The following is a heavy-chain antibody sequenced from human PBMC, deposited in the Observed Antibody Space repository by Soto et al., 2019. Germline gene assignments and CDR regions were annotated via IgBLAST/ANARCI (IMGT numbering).Heavy chain of an antibody. CDR1: GYTFTGFY. V-gene: IGHV1-2*04. CDR3: ASGGSTVTREFDY. D-gene: IGHD4-17*01. CDR2: INPNSGDT. Sequence: QVQLVQSGAEVKKPGASVKVSCKASGYTFTGFYMHWVRQAPGQGLEWMGWINPNSGDTEYAQNFQGWVTMTRDTSISTAYMELKRLNADDTAVYYCASGGSTVTREFDYWGQGTLVSVSS. J-gene: IGHJ4*02.